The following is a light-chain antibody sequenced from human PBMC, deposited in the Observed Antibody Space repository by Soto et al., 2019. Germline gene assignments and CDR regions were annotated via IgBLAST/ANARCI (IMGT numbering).Light chain of an antibody. J-gene: IGKJ2*01. CDR3: QQNSAFPRT. CDR1: RDISNS. V-gene: IGKV1-12*01. Sequence: DIQMTQSPSSVSASVGDRLTITCRASRDISNSLAWYQQTPGKAPKLLLRGASSLHRGVPSRFSGGGAGTEFTLTISSLQHEDFATYSCQQNSAFPRTLGQGTKVDIK. CDR2: GAS.